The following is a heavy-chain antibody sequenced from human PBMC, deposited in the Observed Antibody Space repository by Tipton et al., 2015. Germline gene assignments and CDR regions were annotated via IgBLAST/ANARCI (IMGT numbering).Heavy chain of an antibody. J-gene: IGHJ4*02. CDR1: GFTFSRYS. V-gene: IGHV3-53*01. CDR3: AKGRAGGFDG. Sequence: SLRLSCAASGFTFSRYSMNWVRQAPGKGLEWVSLIYGAGRTYYADSVKGRFTISREDSKNIQYLQMNSLRVEDTAVYFCAKGRAGGFDGWGQGTLVTVSS. CDR2: IYGAGRT. D-gene: IGHD3-10*01.